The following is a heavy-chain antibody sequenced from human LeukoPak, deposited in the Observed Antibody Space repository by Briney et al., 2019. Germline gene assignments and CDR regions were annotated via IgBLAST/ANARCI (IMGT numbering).Heavy chain of an antibody. Sequence: SETLSLTCAVYGGSFSGYYWSWIRQPPGKGLEWIGEINHSGSTSYNPSLKSRVTISVDTSKNQFSLKLSSVTAADTAVYYCARMVRGVIWFDPWGQGTLVTVSS. D-gene: IGHD3-10*01. V-gene: IGHV4-34*01. CDR2: INHSGST. J-gene: IGHJ5*02. CDR1: GGSFSGYY. CDR3: ARMVRGVIWFDP.